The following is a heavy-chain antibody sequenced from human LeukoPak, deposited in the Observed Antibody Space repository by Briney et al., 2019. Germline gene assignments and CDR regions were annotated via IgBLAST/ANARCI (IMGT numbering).Heavy chain of an antibody. Sequence: SETLSLTCSVSGGSFSDYYWNWIRQSPGQGLEWIGYIYPSGSTDYNPSLKSRATMSTDTSKNQISLKLTSVTAADTAVYFCARQATLLAGRLEAGGFDIWGRGTMVTVSS. CDR3: ARQATLLAGRLEAGGFDI. V-gene: IGHV4-59*08. CDR2: IYPSGST. D-gene: IGHD3-3*01. J-gene: IGHJ3*02. CDR1: GGSFSDYY.